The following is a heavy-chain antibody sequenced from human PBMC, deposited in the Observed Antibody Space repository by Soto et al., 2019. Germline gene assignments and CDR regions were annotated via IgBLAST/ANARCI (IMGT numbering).Heavy chain of an antibody. CDR1: GFTVSSNY. V-gene: IGHV3-53*01. CDR3: AIVGDVYNSAWFFDL. D-gene: IGHD1-26*01. J-gene: IGHJ2*01. Sequence: EVQLVESGGGLIQPGGSLRLSCAASGFTVSSNYMSWVRQAPGKGLEWVSIIYSGGSKYYAESAKGRFTISRDNTKNNLYLQMNTLRAADTAVYHCAIVGDVYNSAWFFDLWGRGTLGTGSS. CDR2: IYSGGSK.